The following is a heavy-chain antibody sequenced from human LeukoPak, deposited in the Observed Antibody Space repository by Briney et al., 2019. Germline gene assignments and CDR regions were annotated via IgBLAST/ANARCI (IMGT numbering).Heavy chain of an antibody. D-gene: IGHD5-24*01. CDR2: IDNDGGT. CDR3: ARDLNYNLDF. V-gene: IGHV3-74*01. CDR1: GFTFSHSY. J-gene: IGHJ4*02. Sequence: GRSLRLSCAASGFTFSHSYMHWVRQAPGKGLVWVSRIDNDGGTSYADSVKGRFTITRDNAKNTLYLQMNSLRAEDTALYYCARDLNYNLDFWGQGTLVTVSS.